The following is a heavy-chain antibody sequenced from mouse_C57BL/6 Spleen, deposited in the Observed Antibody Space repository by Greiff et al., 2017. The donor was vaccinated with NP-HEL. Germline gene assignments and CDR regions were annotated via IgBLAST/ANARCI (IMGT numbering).Heavy chain of an antibody. CDR2: IYPGDGDT. Sequence: QVQLQQSGPELVKPGASVKISCKASGYAFISSWLNWVKQRPGKGLEWIGRIYPGDGDTNYNGKFKGKATLTADKSSSTAYMQLSSLTSEDSAVYFCAMTSYYAMDYWGQGTSVTVSS. J-gene: IGHJ4*01. V-gene: IGHV1-82*01. CDR1: GYAFISSW. CDR3: AMTSYYAMDY.